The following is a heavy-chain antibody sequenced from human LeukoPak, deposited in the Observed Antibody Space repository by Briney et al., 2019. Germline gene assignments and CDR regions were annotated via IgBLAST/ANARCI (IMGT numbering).Heavy chain of an antibody. CDR3: AKSMNYYDSSGYYPKDY. D-gene: IGHD3-22*01. V-gene: IGHV3-23*01. CDR2: ISGSGGST. J-gene: IGHJ4*02. Sequence: GGSLRLSCAASGFTFSSYAMSWVRQAPGKGLEWVSAISGSGGSTYYADSVKGRFTISRDNSKNTLYLQMNSLRAEDTAVHYCAKSMNYYDSSGYYPKDYWGQGTLVTVSS. CDR1: GFTFSSYA.